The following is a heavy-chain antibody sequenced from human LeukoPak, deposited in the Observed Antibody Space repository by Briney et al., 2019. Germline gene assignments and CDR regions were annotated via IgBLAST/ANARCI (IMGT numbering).Heavy chain of an antibody. D-gene: IGHD2-8*01. Sequence: GGSLRLSCAASGFTFSSYAMSWVRQAPGKGLEWVSAISGSGGSTYYADSVKGRFTISRDNSKNTLYLQMNSLRAEDTAVYYCAKAMVYAIRDYYYYMDVWGKGTTVTVPS. J-gene: IGHJ6*03. CDR1: GFTFSSYA. V-gene: IGHV3-23*01. CDR2: ISGSGGST. CDR3: AKAMVYAIRDYYYYMDV.